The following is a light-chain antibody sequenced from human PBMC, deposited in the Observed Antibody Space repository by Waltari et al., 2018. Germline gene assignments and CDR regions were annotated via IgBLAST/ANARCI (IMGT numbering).Light chain of an antibody. CDR2: WAS. Sequence: DVVMTQSPDSLAVSLGERATINCKSSQSLLYTSNTKNYLAWYQQKPGQPPKILIYWASIRESAVPDRFSGSGSGTDFTLTISGLQAEDVASYFCLQYLHTPRTFGQGTKVEIK. CDR3: LQYLHTPRT. J-gene: IGKJ1*01. CDR1: QSLLYTSNTKNY. V-gene: IGKV4-1*01.